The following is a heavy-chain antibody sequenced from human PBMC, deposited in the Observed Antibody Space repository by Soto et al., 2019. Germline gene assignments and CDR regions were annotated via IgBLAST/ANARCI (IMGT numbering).Heavy chain of an antibody. D-gene: IGHD3-3*01. J-gene: IGHJ6*02. V-gene: IGHV1-69*13. CDR2: IIPIFGTA. CDR1: GGTFSSYA. Sequence: ASVKVSCKASGGTFSSYAISWVRQAPGQGLEWMGGIIPIFGTANYAQKFQGRVTITADESTSTAYMELSSLRSEDTAVYYCAREGNFWSGAGYYYYYGMDVWGQGTTVTVSS. CDR3: AREGNFWSGAGYYYYYGMDV.